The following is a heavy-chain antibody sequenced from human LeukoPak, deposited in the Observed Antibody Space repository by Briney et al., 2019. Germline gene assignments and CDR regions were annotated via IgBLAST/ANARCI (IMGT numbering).Heavy chain of an antibody. CDR3: ARDTIEYYYDSSGSYYFDY. J-gene: IGHJ4*02. D-gene: IGHD3-22*01. V-gene: IGHV4-34*01. CDR2: IYHSGST. Sequence: PSETLSLTCAVYGGSFSGYYWSWIRQPPGMGLEWIGQIYHSGSTKYNGSLKSRVTISVDTSKNQFSLKLNSVTAADTAVYYCARDTIEYYYDSSGSYYFDYWGQGTLVTVSS. CDR1: GGSFSGYY.